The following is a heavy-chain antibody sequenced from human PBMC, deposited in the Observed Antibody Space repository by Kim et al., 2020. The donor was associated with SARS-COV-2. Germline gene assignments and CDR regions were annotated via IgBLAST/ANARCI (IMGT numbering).Heavy chain of an antibody. J-gene: IGHJ6*02. CDR3: ARVCSGGSCYLYYYYGMDV. CDR2: MNPNSGNT. CDR1: GYTFTSYD. Sequence: ASVKVSCKASGYTFTSYDINWVRQATGQGLEWMGWMNPNSGNTGYAQKFQGRVTMTRNTSISTAYMELSSLRSEDTAVYYCARVCSGGSCYLYYYYGMDVWGQGTTVTVSS. V-gene: IGHV1-8*01. D-gene: IGHD2-15*01.